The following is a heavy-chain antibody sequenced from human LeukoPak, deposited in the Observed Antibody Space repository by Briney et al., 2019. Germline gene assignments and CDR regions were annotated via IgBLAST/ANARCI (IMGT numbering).Heavy chain of an antibody. CDR3: ATYLDGSGYRFDY. CDR1: GGSITTNKW. Sequence: PSGTLSLTCDVSGGSITTNKWWSWVRQPPGQGLEWIGETHPSESSNYNPSLKSRLSISIDKSKNQFSLHLSSVTAADTAVYYCATYLDGSGYRFDYWGQGALVTVSS. V-gene: IGHV4-4*02. D-gene: IGHD3-22*01. J-gene: IGHJ4*02. CDR2: THPSESS.